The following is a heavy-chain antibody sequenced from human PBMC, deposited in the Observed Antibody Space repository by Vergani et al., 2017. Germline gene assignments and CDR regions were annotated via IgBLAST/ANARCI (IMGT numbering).Heavy chain of an antibody. CDR3: VRDDGYCSGGSCLPAFDI. Sequence: QVQLQESGPGLVKPSQTLSLTCAVSGGSISSGRYYWSWIRQPAGKGLEWIGRIYTSGGTNYNPSLKSRVTISVDTSKNQFSLKLSSVTAADTAVYYCVRDDGYCSGGSCLPAFDIWGQGTMVTVSS. J-gene: IGHJ3*02. D-gene: IGHD2-15*01. CDR2: IYTSGGT. CDR1: GGSISSGRYY. V-gene: IGHV4-61*02.